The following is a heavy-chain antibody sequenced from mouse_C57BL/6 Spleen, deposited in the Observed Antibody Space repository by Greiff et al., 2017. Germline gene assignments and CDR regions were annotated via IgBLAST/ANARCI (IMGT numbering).Heavy chain of an antibody. J-gene: IGHJ4*01. CDR3: AREKELGAMDY. Sequence: QVQLQQSGPELVKPGASVKISCKASGYAFSSSWMNWVKQRPGKGLEWIGRIYPGDGDTNYNGKVKGKATLTADKSSSTAYMQLSSLTSEDSAVYFCAREKELGAMDYWGQGTSVTVSS. CDR2: IYPGDGDT. CDR1: GYAFSSSW. V-gene: IGHV1-82*01. D-gene: IGHD4-1*01.